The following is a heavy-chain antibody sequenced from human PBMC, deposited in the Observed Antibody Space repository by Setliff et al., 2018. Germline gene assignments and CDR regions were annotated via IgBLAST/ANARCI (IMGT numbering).Heavy chain of an antibody. CDR2: IKQDGSAK. CDR1: GFTFSNYW. J-gene: IGHJ3*02. D-gene: IGHD6-13*01. CDR3: ASAGHSGSWFPFDAFHI. Sequence: GGSLRLSCAASGFTFSNYWMNWVRQAPGKGLEWVANIKQDGSAKYYLDSVKGRFTISRDNAKNSLYLQMNSLRAEDTAVYYCASAGHSGSWFPFDAFHIWGQGTMVTVSS. V-gene: IGHV3-7*01.